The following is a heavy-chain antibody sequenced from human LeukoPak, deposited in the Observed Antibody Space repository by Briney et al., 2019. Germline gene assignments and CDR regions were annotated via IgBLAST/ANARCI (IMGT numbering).Heavy chain of an antibody. CDR1: GYTFTGYY. J-gene: IGHJ4*02. Sequence: ASVKVSCKASGYTFTGYYTHWVRQAPGQGLEWMGWINPNSGGTNYAQKFQGRVTMTRDTSISTAYMELSRLRSDDTAVYYCARTGGSSGWYDYWGQGTLVTVSS. V-gene: IGHV1-2*02. CDR2: INPNSGGT. CDR3: ARTGGSSGWYDY. D-gene: IGHD6-19*01.